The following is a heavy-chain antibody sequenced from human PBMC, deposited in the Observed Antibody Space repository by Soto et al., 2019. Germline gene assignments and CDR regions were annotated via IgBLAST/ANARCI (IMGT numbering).Heavy chain of an antibody. J-gene: IGHJ6*02. D-gene: IGHD3-3*01. V-gene: IGHV4-61*01. CDR1: GGSVSSESHY. CDR2: IYYTGSP. Sequence: SETLSLTCPVSGGSVSSESHYWSWIRQTPGKGLEWLGYIYYTGSPNYNPSLKGRVTMSVDTSRDQVSLRLRSVTRADTAVYYCARDQYDFRSGSYYYAMEVWGQGTKVTVSS. CDR3: ARDQYDFRSGSYYYAMEV.